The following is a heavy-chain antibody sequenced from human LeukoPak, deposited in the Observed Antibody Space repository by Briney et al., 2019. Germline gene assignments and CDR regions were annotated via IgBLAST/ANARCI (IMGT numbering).Heavy chain of an antibody. CDR3: ARVRFDYVWGSYRYTDYYYYYYMDV. D-gene: IGHD3-16*02. CDR1: GYSISSGYY. J-gene: IGHJ6*03. Sequence: PSETLSLTCTVSGYSISSGYYWGWIRQPPGKGLEWIGSIHHSGSTYCNPSLKSRVTISVDTSKNQFSLKLSSVTAADTAVYYCARVRFDYVWGSYRYTDYYYYYYMDVWGKGTTVTVSS. V-gene: IGHV4-38-2*02. CDR2: IHHSGST.